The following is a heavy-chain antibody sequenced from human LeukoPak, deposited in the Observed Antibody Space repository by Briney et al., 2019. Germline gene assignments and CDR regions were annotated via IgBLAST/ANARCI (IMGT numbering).Heavy chain of an antibody. J-gene: IGHJ3*02. CDR3: ATGLLRTAFDI. D-gene: IGHD3-10*01. CDR2: IYHSGST. Sequence: PSETLSLTCAVSGGSISSGGYSWSWIRQPPGKGLEWIGYIYHSGSTYYNPSLKSRVTISVDTSKTQFSLKLNSVTAADTAVYYCATGLLRTAFDIWGQGTQVTVSS. V-gene: IGHV4-30-2*02. CDR1: GGSISSGGYS.